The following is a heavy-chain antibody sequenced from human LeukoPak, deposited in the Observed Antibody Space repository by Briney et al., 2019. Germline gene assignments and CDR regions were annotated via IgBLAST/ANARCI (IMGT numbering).Heavy chain of an antibody. V-gene: IGHV3-30*04. Sequence: GGSLRLFCAASGFTFSSYAMHWVRQAPGKGREWVAVISYDGSNKYYADSVKGRFTISRDNSKNKLHLQMNSVRAEDTAVYYCARGVRYYYDSRNAFDIWGQGTMVTVSS. CDR3: ARGVRYYYDSRNAFDI. CDR2: ISYDGSNK. J-gene: IGHJ3*02. CDR1: GFTFSSYA. D-gene: IGHD3-22*01.